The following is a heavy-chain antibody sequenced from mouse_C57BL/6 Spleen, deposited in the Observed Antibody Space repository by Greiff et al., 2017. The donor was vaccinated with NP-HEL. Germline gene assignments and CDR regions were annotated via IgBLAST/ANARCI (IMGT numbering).Heavy chain of an antibody. CDR3: AKGDYDGRGYAMDY. J-gene: IGHJ4*01. D-gene: IGHD1-1*01. Sequence: VKLMESGAALARPGASVKMSCKASGYTFTSYTMHWVKQRPGQGLEWIGYINPSSGYTKYNQKFKDKATLTADKSSSTAYMQLSSLTSEDSAVYYCAKGDYDGRGYAMDYWGQGTSVTVSS. CDR2: INPSSGYT. CDR1: GYTFTSYT. V-gene: IGHV1-4*01.